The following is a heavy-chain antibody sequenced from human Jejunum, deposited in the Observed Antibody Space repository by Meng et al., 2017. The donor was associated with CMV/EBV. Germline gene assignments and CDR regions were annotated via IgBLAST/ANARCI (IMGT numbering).Heavy chain of an antibody. CDR2: IRYNGNKK. J-gene: IGHJ6*02. CDR3: AKVVRSGDYYYGMDV. CDR1: FTFSDYA. Sequence: FTFSDYAMHGVRQAPGKGLEWVAFIRYNGNKKFYADSVKGRFTISRDNSNSTLYLQMNSLRAEDTAVYYCAKVVRSGDYYYGMDVWGLGTTVTVSS. D-gene: IGHD3-10*01. V-gene: IGHV3-30*02.